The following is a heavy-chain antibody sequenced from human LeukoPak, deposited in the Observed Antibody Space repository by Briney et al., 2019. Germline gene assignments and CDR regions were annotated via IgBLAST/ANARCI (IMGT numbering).Heavy chain of an antibody. V-gene: IGHV3-21*01. D-gene: IGHD3-22*01. CDR2: ISSSSSYI. J-gene: IGHJ4*02. CDR3: ARDYYDSSGKAYYFDY. Sequence: GGSLRLSCAASGFTFSSYWMHWVRQAPGKGLEWVSSISSSSSYIYYADSVKGRFTISRDNAKNSLYLQMNSLRAEDTAVYYCARDYYDSSGKAYYFDYWGQGTLVTVSS. CDR1: GFTFSSYW.